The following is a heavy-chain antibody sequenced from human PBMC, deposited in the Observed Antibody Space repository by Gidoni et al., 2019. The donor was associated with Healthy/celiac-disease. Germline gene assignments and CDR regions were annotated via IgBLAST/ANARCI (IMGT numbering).Heavy chain of an antibody. Sequence: FSSYAMSWVRQAPGKGLEWVSAISVSGGSTYYADSVKGRFTISRDNSKNTLYLQMNSLRAEDTAVYYCAKDLDSSGWYPPFYYYYYMDVWGKGTTVTVSS. CDR1: FSSYA. D-gene: IGHD6-19*01. CDR2: ISVSGGST. V-gene: IGHV3-23*01. CDR3: AKDLDSSGWYPPFYYYYYMDV. J-gene: IGHJ6*03.